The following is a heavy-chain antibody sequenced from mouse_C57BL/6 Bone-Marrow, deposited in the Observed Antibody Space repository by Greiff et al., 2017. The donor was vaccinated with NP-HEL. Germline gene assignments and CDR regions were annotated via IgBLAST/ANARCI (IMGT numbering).Heavy chain of an antibody. Sequence: VHLVESGAELARPGASVKLSCKASGYTFTSYGISWVKQRTGQGLEWIGEIYPRSGNTYYNEKFKGKATLTADKSSSTAYMELRSLTSEDSAVYFCARPFITTVVAPVGYFDVWGTGTTVTVSS. J-gene: IGHJ1*03. V-gene: IGHV1-81*01. CDR3: ARPFITTVVAPVGYFDV. D-gene: IGHD1-1*01. CDR1: GYTFTSYG. CDR2: IYPRSGNT.